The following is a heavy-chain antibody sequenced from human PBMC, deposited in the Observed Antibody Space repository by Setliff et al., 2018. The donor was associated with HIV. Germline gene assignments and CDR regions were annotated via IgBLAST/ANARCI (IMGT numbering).Heavy chain of an antibody. Sequence: ASVKVSCKASGYSFTSYGLGWVRQAPGQGLEWMGSITTYNGGTNYAQKFQGRVTMTTDTSTSTAYMELRSLRSDDTAVYYCTRGGYSGAFLDAFDIWGQGTMVTVSS. J-gene: IGHJ3*02. CDR1: GYSFTSYG. CDR3: TRGGYSGAFLDAFDI. CDR2: ITTYNGGT. V-gene: IGHV1-18*01. D-gene: IGHD1-26*01.